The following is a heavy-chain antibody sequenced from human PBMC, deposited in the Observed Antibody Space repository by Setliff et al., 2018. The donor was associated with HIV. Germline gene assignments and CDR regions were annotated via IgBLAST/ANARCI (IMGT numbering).Heavy chain of an antibody. CDR2: IYPGDSDT. D-gene: IGHD6-19*01. J-gene: IGHJ6*03. Sequence: PGESLKISCKGSGYSFNNYWIGWVRQMSGKGLEWMGIIYPGDSDTTYSPSFQGQVNISADKSISTAYLQWSSLKASDTAMYYCAKAKWLPRNSFYYYMDVWGKGTTVTVSS. CDR3: AKAKWLPRNSFYYYMDV. V-gene: IGHV5-51*01. CDR1: GYSFNNYW.